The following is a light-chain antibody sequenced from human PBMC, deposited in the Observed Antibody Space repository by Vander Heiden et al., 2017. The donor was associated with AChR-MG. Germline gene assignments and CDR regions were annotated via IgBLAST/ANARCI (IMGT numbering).Light chain of an antibody. Sequence: QSALPQPRSVSGSPGPSGTTSCTGASNDFGAYNKCSWYQQHPGKAPKLMIYNVGKRPSGVPDRFSGSKSGNTASLTISGLQAEDEADYYCCSYVATYILFVCGTGTKVTVL. V-gene: IGLV2-11*01. CDR1: SNDFGAYNK. CDR2: NVG. J-gene: IGLJ1*01. CDR3: CSYVATYILFV.